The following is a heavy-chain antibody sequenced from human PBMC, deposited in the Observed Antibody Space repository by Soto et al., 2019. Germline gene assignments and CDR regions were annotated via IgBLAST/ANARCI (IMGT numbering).Heavy chain of an antibody. CDR2: ISSGSSYI. J-gene: IGHJ5*01. CDR1: GFTFSTYT. V-gene: IGHV3-21*01. CDR3: ARDILSGGAYPDS. Sequence: GGSLRLSCAASGFTFSTYTMNWVRQAPGKGLEWISSISSGSSYIYYAGSVKGRFTISGDNAKNSLFLQMNSLRADDTAVYYCARDILSGGAYPDSWGQGTKVTVSS. D-gene: IGHD3-10*01.